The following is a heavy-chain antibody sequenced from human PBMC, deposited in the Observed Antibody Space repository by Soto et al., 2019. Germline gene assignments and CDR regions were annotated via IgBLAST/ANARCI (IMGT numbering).Heavy chain of an antibody. Sequence: QVQLQESGPGLVKPSETLSLTCAVSGASVSGGSNYWSWIRQPPGKGLEWVGYIYYSGSTNYNHSLKSRVTISVDTSKNQFSRKLSSVTAADTAVYYCARDGRYSSSWYYVFDLWGPGTMVTVSS. CDR1: GASVSGGSNY. J-gene: IGHJ3*01. CDR2: IYYSGST. D-gene: IGHD6-13*01. CDR3: ARDGRYSSSWYYVFDL. V-gene: IGHV4-61*01.